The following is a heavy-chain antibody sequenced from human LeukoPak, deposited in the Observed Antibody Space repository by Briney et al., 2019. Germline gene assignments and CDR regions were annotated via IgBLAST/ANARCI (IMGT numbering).Heavy chain of an antibody. CDR2: ISGSGGST. Sequence: GGSLRLSCAASGFTFSSYGMSWARQAPGKGLEWVSAISGSGGSTYYADSVKGRFTISRDNSKNTLYLQMNSLRAEDTAVYYCAKGGYYYGSGNYYYYYMDVWGKGTTVTISS. V-gene: IGHV3-23*01. CDR3: AKGGYYYGSGNYYYYYMDV. J-gene: IGHJ6*03. D-gene: IGHD3-10*01. CDR1: GFTFSSYG.